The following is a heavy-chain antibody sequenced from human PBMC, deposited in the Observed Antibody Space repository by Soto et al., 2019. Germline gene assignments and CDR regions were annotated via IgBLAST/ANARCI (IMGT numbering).Heavy chain of an antibody. D-gene: IGHD6-13*01. CDR1: GGSISSGGYY. Sequence: SETLSLTCTVSGGSISSGGYYWSWIRQHPGKGLEWIGYIYYSGSTYYNPSLKSRVTIPVDTSKNQFSLKLSSGTAADTAVYYCARDGYSSSWYQNNWFDPWGQGTLVTVSS. CDR2: IYYSGST. J-gene: IGHJ5*02. V-gene: IGHV4-31*03. CDR3: ARDGYSSSWYQNNWFDP.